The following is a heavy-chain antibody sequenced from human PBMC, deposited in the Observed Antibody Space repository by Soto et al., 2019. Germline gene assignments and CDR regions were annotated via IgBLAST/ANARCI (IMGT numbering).Heavy chain of an antibody. CDR2: IRSKAYGGTT. J-gene: IGHJ6*02. CDR3: TRFFLAAALYGMDV. Sequence: GRSQRLWCTASGFNFGDYGMRWFRQAPGKGLEWVGFIRSKAYGGTTEYAASVKGRFTISRDDSKSIAYLQMNSLKTEDTAVYYCTRFFLAAALYGMDVWGQGTTVPVSS. V-gene: IGHV3-49*03. CDR1: GFNFGDYG. D-gene: IGHD6-13*01.